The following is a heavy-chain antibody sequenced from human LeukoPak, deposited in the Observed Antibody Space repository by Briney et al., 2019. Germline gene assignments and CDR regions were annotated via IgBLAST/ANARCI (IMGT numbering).Heavy chain of an antibody. CDR3: ARDVSSQYSLDY. D-gene: IGHD2-2*01. CDR2: IYQSGTT. J-gene: IGHJ4*02. Sequence: PSETLSLTCAVYGGSFSGYYWSWIRQPPGKGLEWIGEIYQSGTTRYNPSLKSRVTMSVDRSKNVFSLKLTSMSAADTAVYYCARDVSSQYSLDYWGQGTLVIVSS. V-gene: IGHV4-34*01. CDR1: GGSFSGYY.